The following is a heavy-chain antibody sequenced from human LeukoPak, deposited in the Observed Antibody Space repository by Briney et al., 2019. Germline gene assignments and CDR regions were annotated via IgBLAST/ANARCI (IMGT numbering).Heavy chain of an antibody. D-gene: IGHD3-22*01. V-gene: IGHV3-30*18. Sequence: GGSLRLSCAASGFTFSSYAMHWVRQAPGKGLEWVAVISYDGSNKYYADSVKGRFTISRDSSKNTLYLQMNSLRAEDTAVYYCAKDPFFYYYDSSGYYENWGQGTLVTVSS. CDR1: GFTFSSYA. J-gene: IGHJ4*02. CDR3: AKDPFFYYYDSSGYYEN. CDR2: ISYDGSNK.